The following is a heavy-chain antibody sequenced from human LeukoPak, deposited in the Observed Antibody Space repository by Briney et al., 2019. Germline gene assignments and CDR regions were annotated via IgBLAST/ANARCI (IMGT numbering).Heavy chain of an antibody. CDR3: ARDRTGLWNSYRTNWFDP. V-gene: IGHV1-2*02. CDR1: GYTFTGYY. CDR2: INPNSGGT. J-gene: IGHJ5*02. D-gene: IGHD1-7*01. Sequence: ASVKVSCKASGYTFTGYYMHWVRQAPGQGLEWMGWINPNSGGTNYAQKFQGRVTMTRDTSISTAYMELSRLRSDDTAVYYCARDRTGLWNSYRTNWFDPWGQGTLVTVSS.